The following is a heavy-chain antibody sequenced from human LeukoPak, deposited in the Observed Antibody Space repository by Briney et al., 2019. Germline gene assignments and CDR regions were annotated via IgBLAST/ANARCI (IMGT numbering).Heavy chain of an antibody. V-gene: IGHV3-21*01. CDR1: GFTFSTYA. CDR3: ARGDTSLQRNDALDI. D-gene: IGHD2/OR15-2a*01. J-gene: IGHJ3*02. CDR2: ISITSSHI. Sequence: PGGSLRLSCAASGFTFSTYAMNWVRQAPGKELEWVSSISITSSHIYYAASVRGRFTISRDNAKNSLNLQVDSLRAEDTALYYCARGDTSLQRNDALDIWGQGTMVSVSS.